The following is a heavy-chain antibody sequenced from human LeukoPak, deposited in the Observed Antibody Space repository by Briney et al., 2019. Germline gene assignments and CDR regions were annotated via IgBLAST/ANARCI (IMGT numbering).Heavy chain of an antibody. D-gene: IGHD3-22*01. CDR3: ARDSYYDTSGYYSNWYFDL. CDR2: ISSSSSYI. CDR1: GFTFSSYS. V-gene: IGHV3-21*01. J-gene: IGHJ2*01. Sequence: PGGSLRLSCAASGFTFSSYSMSWVRQAPGKGLEWVSSISSSSSYIYYADSVKGRFTISRDNAKNSLYLQMNSLRAEDTAVYYCARDSYYDTSGYYSNWYFDLWGRGTLVTVSS.